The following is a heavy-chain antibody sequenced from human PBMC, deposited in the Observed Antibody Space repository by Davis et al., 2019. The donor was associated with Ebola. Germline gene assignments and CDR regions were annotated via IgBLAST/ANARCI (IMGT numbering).Heavy chain of an antibody. CDR2: IKQDGSEK. Sequence: PGGSLRLSCAASGFTFSSYWMSWVRQAPGKGLEWVANIKQDGSEKYYVDSVKGRFTISRDNAKNSLYLQMNSLRAEDTAVYYCARNIRYFDWLSRSERFRFDPWGQGTLVTVSS. D-gene: IGHD3-9*01. CDR1: GFTFSSYW. CDR3: ARNIRYFDWLSRSERFRFDP. V-gene: IGHV3-7*03. J-gene: IGHJ5*02.